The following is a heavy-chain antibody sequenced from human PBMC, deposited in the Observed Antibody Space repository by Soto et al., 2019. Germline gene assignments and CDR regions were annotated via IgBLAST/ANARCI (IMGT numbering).Heavy chain of an antibody. V-gene: IGHV3-33*01. Sequence: QPGGSLRLSCAASGFTFSSYGMHWVRQAPGKGLEWMAVIWYDGSNKYYADSVKGRFTISRDNSKNTLYLQMNSLRAEDTAVYYCARDFDVVVAATAAFDIWGQGTMVTVSS. J-gene: IGHJ3*02. CDR3: ARDFDVVVAATAAFDI. CDR2: IWYDGSNK. D-gene: IGHD2-15*01. CDR1: GFTFSSYG.